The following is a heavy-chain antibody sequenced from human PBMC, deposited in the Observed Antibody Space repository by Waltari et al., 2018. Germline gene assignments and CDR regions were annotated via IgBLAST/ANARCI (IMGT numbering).Heavy chain of an antibody. CDR2: IYYSGST. J-gene: IGHJ4*02. CDR3: ARWNDDILTGYYPID. Sequence: QLQLQESGPGLVKPSETLSLTCTVSGGSISSSSYYWGWIRQPPGKGLEWIGSIYYSGSTYYNPSLKSRVTISVDTSKNQFSLKLSSVTAADTAVYYCARWNDDILTGYYPIDWGQGTLVTVSS. D-gene: IGHD3-9*01. V-gene: IGHV4-39*07. CDR1: GGSISSSSYY.